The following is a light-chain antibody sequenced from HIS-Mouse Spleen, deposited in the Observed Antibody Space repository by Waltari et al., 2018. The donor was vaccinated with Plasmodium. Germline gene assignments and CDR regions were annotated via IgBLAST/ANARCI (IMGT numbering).Light chain of an antibody. CDR1: SNIVGNQG. V-gene: IGLV10-54*02. Sequence: QAGLTQPPSVSKGLRQTATLTCTGNSNIVGNQGAAWLQQHQGHPPKLLSYRNNNRPSGISERFSASMSGNTASLTITGLQPEDEADYYCSALDSSLSAHVFGSGTKVTVL. CDR2: RNN. J-gene: IGLJ6*01. CDR3: SALDSSLSAHV.